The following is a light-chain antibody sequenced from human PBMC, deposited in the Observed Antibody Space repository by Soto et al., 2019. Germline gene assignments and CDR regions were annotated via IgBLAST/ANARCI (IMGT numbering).Light chain of an antibody. CDR3: QHTLTTPRT. J-gene: IGKJ1*01. Sequence: DIQMTQSPSSLFANVGDRVTITCRASQGISTYLHWYQQRPGKAPSLLIYGASNLHRGVPSRFSGRGSGTDFTLTISSLQPEDVATYYCQHTLTTPRTFGQGTKVEIK. CDR1: QGISTY. V-gene: IGKV1-39*01. CDR2: GAS.